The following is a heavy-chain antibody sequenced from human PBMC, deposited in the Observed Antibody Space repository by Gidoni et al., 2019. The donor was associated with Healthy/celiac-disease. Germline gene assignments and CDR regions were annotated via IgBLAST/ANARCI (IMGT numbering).Heavy chain of an antibody. Sequence: QVQLVESRGGLFKPGWSLRLSFSPSGFTFSDYYMSWIRQAPGKGLEWVSYISSSGSTIYYAESVKGRFTISRDNAKNSLYRQMNSLRAEDTAVYYCARDLRSYFDYWGQGTLVTVSS. CDR2: ISSSGSTI. V-gene: IGHV3-11*01. CDR1: GFTFSDYY. CDR3: ARDLRSYFDY. J-gene: IGHJ4*02.